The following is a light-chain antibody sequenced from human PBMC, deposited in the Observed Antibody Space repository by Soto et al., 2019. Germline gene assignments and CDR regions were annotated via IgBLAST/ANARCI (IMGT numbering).Light chain of an antibody. CDR3: QQSYSSPLT. V-gene: IGKV1-39*01. Sequence: DIQMTQSPSSLSASIGDRVTITCRASQSITTNINWYQQKPGKAPKLLIYAASSLQGGVPSRVSGRGYGTDFNLTIISLQPEDFATYYCQQSYSSPLTFGGGTKVEIK. CDR1: QSITTN. J-gene: IGKJ4*01. CDR2: AAS.